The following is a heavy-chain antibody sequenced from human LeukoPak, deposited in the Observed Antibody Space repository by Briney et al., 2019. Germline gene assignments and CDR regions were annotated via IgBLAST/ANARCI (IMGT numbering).Heavy chain of an antibody. D-gene: IGHD5-12*01. J-gene: IGHJ6*02. CDR1: GGTFSSYA. CDR3: ARGPGGYDYYYYYGMDV. V-gene: IGHV1-69*04. Sequence: SVKVSCKASGGTFSSYAISWVRQAPGQGLEWMGRIIPILGIANYAQKFQGRVTITADKSTSTAYMELSSLRSEDTAVYYCARGPGGYDYYYYYGMDVWGQGTTVTVSS. CDR2: IIPILGIA.